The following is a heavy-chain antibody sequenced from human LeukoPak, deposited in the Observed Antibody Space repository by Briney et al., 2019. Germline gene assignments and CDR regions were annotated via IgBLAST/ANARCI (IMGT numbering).Heavy chain of an antibody. Sequence: GASVKVSCKASGYTFTSYGISWVRQAPGQGLEWMGWSSTYNSDTKYAQKLQGGVTMTTDTSTNTAYMELRDLRSDDTAVYYCARESNWAYYFDYWGQGTLV. J-gene: IGHJ4*02. CDR1: GYTFTSYG. V-gene: IGHV1-18*01. CDR3: ARESNWAYYFDY. CDR2: SSTYNSDT. D-gene: IGHD1-1*01.